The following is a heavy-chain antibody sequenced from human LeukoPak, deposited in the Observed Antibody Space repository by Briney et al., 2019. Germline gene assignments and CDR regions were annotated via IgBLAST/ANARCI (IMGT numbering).Heavy chain of an antibody. J-gene: IGHJ4*02. CDR2: IRYDGNNK. CDR1: GFTFSTYG. D-gene: IGHD2-2*01. V-gene: IGHV3-30*02. Sequence: PGGSLRLSCAASGFTFSTYGMHWVRQAPGKGLEWVAFIRYDGNNKYYADFVKGRLTISRDNSKNTLYLHMNSLRTEDTAVYYCAKIEGKYQLANVPDHWGQGTLVTVSS. CDR3: AKIEGKYQLANVPDH.